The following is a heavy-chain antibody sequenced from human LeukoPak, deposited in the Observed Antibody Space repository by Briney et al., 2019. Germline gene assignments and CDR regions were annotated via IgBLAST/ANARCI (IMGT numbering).Heavy chain of an antibody. D-gene: IGHD2-21*01. V-gene: IGHV3-23*01. CDR2: ISGSDGTT. CDR3: AKHRLSVLGRGDH. Sequence: GGSLRLSCEGSGYPFSNFAMSWIRQGPGKGLEWVADISGSDGTTCYTDSVKGRFTISRDNSQNMLYLQMNSLRVEDTAVYYCAKHRLSVLGRGDHWGQGLLVTVSP. J-gene: IGHJ4*02. CDR1: GYPFSNFA.